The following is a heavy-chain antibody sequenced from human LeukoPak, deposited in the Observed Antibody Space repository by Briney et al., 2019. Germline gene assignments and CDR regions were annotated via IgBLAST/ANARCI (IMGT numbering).Heavy chain of an antibody. V-gene: IGHV1-2*02. D-gene: IGHD6-19*01. Sequence: GAAVKVSCKACGYTFTGYYMHWVRQAPRQQREGMGWINPNSDCTNYAQKSDGRVTMTRDTSISTAYMELSRLSYDDWGVYYCASNEYSCGWYDWYYYYYYMDVWGKGTTVTVSS. CDR3: ASNEYSCGWYDWYYYYYYMDV. J-gene: IGHJ6*03. CDR1: GYTFTGYY. CDR2: INPNSDCT.